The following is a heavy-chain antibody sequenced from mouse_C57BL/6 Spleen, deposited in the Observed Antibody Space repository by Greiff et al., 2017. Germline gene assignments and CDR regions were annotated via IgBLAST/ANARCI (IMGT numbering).Heavy chain of an antibody. V-gene: IGHV5-16*01. J-gene: IGHJ4*01. Sequence: EVMLVESEGGLVQPGSSMKLSCTASGFTFSDYYMAWVRQVPEKGLEWVANINYDGSSTYYLDSLKSRFIISRDNAKNILYRQMSSLKSEDTATYYCAREAGNDYAMDYWGQGTSVTVSS. CDR2: INYDGSST. CDR1: GFTFSDYY. CDR3: AREAGNDYAMDY. D-gene: IGHD2-1*01.